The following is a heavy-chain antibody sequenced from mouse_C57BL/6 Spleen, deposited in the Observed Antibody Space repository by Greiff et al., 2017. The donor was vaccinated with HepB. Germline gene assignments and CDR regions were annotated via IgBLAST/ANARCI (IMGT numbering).Heavy chain of an antibody. D-gene: IGHD1-1*01. CDR2: IDPNSGGT. CDR3: ARGDYYGSSPSLVFDV. V-gene: IGHV1-72*01. J-gene: IGHJ1*03. Sequence: QVHVKQSGAELVKPGASVKLSCKASGYTFTSYWMHWVKQRPGRGLEWIGRIDPNSGGTKYNEKFKSKATLTVDKPSSTAYMQLSSLTSEDSAVYYCARGDYYGSSPSLVFDVWGTGTTVTVSS. CDR1: GYTFTSYW.